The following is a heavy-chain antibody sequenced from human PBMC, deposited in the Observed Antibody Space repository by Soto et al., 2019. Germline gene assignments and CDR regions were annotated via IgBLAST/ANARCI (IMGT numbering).Heavy chain of an antibody. CDR3: ARGSRDIVVVVAATFETVDGKGSFDY. V-gene: IGHV4-34*01. Sequence: SETLSLTCAVYGGSFSGYYWSWIRQPPGKGLEWIGEINHSGSTNYNPSLKSRVTISVDTSKNQFTLKLSSVTAADTAVYYCARGSRDIVVVVAATFETVDGKGSFDYWGQGTLVTVSS. CDR2: INHSGST. J-gene: IGHJ4*02. CDR1: GGSFSGYY. D-gene: IGHD2-15*01.